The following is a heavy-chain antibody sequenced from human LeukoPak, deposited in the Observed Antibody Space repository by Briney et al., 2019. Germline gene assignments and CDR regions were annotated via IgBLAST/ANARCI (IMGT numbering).Heavy chain of an antibody. CDR2: ISSSSSYI. D-gene: IGHD3-10*01. CDR3: ASYGSGSYYYDY. CDR1: GFTFSSYS. V-gene: IGHV3-21*01. Sequence: GGSLRLSCAASGFTFSSYSMNWVRQAPGKGLEWVSSISSSSSYIYYADSVKGRFTISRDNAKNSLYLQMNSLRAEDTAVYYCASYGSGSYYYDYWGQGTLVTVSS. J-gene: IGHJ4*02.